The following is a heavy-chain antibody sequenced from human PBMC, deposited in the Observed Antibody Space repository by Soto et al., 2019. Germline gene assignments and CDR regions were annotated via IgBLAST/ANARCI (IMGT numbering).Heavy chain of an antibody. Sequence: EVQLVESGGGLVQPGESLRLSCAASGFTFSNYWMHWVRQAPGKGLVWVSRIDSDGSRITYADFVKGRFTISRDNAKNTVYLHMNSLTAADTAVYYCVRTSLVVAVATREAFWGQGTLVTVSS. J-gene: IGHJ4*02. D-gene: IGHD2-15*01. CDR3: VRTSLVVAVATREAF. V-gene: IGHV3-74*01. CDR1: GFTFSNYW. CDR2: IDSDGSRI.